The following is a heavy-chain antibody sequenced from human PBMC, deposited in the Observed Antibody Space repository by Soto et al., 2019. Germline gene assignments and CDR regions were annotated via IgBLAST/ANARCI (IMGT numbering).Heavy chain of an antibody. D-gene: IGHD2-2*03. J-gene: IGHJ5*02. CDR3: ARDGFCTSSTCRIGNWFDP. V-gene: IGHV4-34*01. CDR2: VNHRGST. Sequence: SETLSLTCAVYGGSFSGYYWSWIRQAPGKGLEWIGGVNHRGSTYNPALESRATMSVDTSKNQFSLKLSSMTAADAAVYYCARDGFCTSSTCRIGNWFDPWGQGTLVTVSS. CDR1: GGSFSGYY.